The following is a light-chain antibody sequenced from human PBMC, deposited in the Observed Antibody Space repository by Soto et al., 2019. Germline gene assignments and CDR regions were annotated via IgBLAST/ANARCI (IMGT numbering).Light chain of an antibody. V-gene: IGKV3-20*01. CDR3: QQYGSSPTWT. J-gene: IGKJ1*01. Sequence: EIVLTQSPGTLSLSPGERATLSCRASQSVSSSYLAWYQQKPGQAPRLLIYGASSRATGIPDRFSGSGSGTDFTLTISRLEPEDFAVCYGQQYGSSPTWTFGQGTRVEIK. CDR1: QSVSSSY. CDR2: GAS.